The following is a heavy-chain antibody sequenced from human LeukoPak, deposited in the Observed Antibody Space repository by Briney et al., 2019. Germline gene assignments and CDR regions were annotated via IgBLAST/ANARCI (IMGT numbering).Heavy chain of an antibody. CDR3: ARSVFWTGYYHFDY. Sequence: SETLSLTCTVSGGSISSYYWSWIRQPPGKGLEYIGYIYYSGGTNYNPSLKSRVTISVDTSKNQFSLKLSSVTAADTAVYYCARSVFWTGYYHFDYWGQGTLVTVSS. J-gene: IGHJ4*02. CDR2: IYYSGGT. CDR1: GGSISSYY. V-gene: IGHV4-59*01. D-gene: IGHD3/OR15-3a*01.